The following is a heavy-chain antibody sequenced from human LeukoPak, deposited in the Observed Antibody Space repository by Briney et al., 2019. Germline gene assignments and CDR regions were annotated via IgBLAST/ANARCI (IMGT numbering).Heavy chain of an antibody. V-gene: IGHV1-46*01. CDR2: INPSAGST. Sequence: GASVKVSCKASGYIFTTYYMHWVRQAPGQGLEWMGIINPSAGSTSYAQKSQGRVTMTSDTSTSTVYMELTSLRSEDTAVYYCARGQQLVSGVSDYWGQGTLVTVSS. D-gene: IGHD6-13*01. CDR3: ARGQQLVSGVSDY. CDR1: GYIFTTYY. J-gene: IGHJ4*02.